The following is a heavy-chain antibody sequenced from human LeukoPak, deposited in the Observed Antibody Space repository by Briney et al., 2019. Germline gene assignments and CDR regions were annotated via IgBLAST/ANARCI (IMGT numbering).Heavy chain of an antibody. Sequence: SETLSLTCTVSGGSISSYYWSWIRQPPGKGLEWIGYVFCSGSTNYNPSLKGRVTISVDTSKNQFSLKLTSVTAADTAVYYCARRAGNYYESSAYYDWGQGTLVTVSS. CDR1: GGSISSYY. D-gene: IGHD3-22*01. CDR3: ARRAGNYYESSAYYD. V-gene: IGHV4-59*01. CDR2: VFCSGST. J-gene: IGHJ4*02.